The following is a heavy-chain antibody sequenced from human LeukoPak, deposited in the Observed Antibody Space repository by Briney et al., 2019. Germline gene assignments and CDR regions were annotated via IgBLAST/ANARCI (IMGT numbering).Heavy chain of an antibody. D-gene: IGHD1-26*01. Sequence: GGTLRLSCAASGFTFSSHGMSWVRQAPGKGLEWVANIKQDGSEKYYVDSVKGRFTISRDNAKNSLYLQMNSLRAEDTAVYYCARRARTYFDYWGQGTLVTVSS. CDR1: GFTFSSHG. V-gene: IGHV3-7*01. J-gene: IGHJ4*02. CDR3: ARRARTYFDY. CDR2: IKQDGSEK.